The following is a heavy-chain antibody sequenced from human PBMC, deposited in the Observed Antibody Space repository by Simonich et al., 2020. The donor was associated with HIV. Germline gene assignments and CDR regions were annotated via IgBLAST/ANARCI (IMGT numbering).Heavy chain of an antibody. CDR1: GGSSSGYY. CDR2: INHSGRI. V-gene: IGHV4-34*01. D-gene: IGHD6-13*01. Sequence: QVQLQQWGAGLLKPSETLSLTCAVYGGSSSGYYWSWIRQPPGKGLEWIGEINHSGRIHYNPSLKSRVTISVDSSKNQFSLKLSSVTAADTAVYYCARRYSSSWDPRGAFDIWGQGTMVTVSS. CDR3: ARRYSSSWDPRGAFDI. J-gene: IGHJ3*02.